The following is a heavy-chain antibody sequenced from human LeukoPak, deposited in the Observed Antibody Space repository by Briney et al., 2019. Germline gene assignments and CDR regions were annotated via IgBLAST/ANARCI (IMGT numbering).Heavy chain of an antibody. Sequence: PGGSLRLSCAASGFTFSNAWMSWGRQAPGTGLEWVGRIKSKTDGGTTDYAAPVKGRFTISRDDSKNTLYLQMYSLKTEDTAMYYCLYFWSGSSLVDYWGQGTLLTVSS. D-gene: IGHD3-3*01. CDR3: LYFWSGSSLVDY. CDR1: GFTFSNAW. J-gene: IGHJ4*02. CDR2: IKSKTDGGTT. V-gene: IGHV3-15*01.